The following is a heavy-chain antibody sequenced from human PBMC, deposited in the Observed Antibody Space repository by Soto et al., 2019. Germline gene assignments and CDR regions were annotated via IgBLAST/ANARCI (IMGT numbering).Heavy chain of an antibody. CDR3: ARSPGYGLYYFDY. CDR2: ISYDGSNK. V-gene: IGHV3-30-3*01. D-gene: IGHD2-8*01. CDR1: GFTFSSYA. J-gene: IGHJ4*02. Sequence: PGGSLRLSCAASGFTFSSYAMHWVRQAPGKGLEWVAVISYDGSNKYYADSVKGRFTISRDNSKNTLYLQMNSLRAEDTAVYYCARSPGYGLYYFDYWGQGTLVIVSS.